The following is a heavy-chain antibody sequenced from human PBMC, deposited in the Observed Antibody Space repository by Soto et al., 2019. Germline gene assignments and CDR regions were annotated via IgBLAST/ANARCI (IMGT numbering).Heavy chain of an antibody. D-gene: IGHD3-10*01. CDR3: ETVGNYGKFDY. CDR1: GFTFSNSA. V-gene: IGHV3-64*02. CDR2: ISSNGGST. J-gene: IGHJ4*02. Sequence: PWGSLRLSCVASGFTFSNSAMYWVRQAPGKGLECVSSISSNGGSTYYADSVKGRFTISRDNSKNTLYLKMGSLRADDMAVYYCETVGNYGKFDYCGQGTLVTVS.